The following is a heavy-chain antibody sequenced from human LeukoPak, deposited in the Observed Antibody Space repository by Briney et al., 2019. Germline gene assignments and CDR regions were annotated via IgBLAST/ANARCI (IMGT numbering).Heavy chain of an antibody. D-gene: IGHD1-26*01. V-gene: IGHV3-30*18. CDR1: RFTFSSYD. CDR2: ISYDGSNK. CDR3: AKDKGYSGSYYDY. J-gene: IGHJ4*02. Sequence: PGGSLRLSCAASRFTFSSYDMHWVRQAPGKGLEWVAVISYDGSNKYYADSVKGRFTISRDNAKNSLYLQMNSLRAEDTALYYCAKDKGYSGSYYDYWGQGTLVTVSS.